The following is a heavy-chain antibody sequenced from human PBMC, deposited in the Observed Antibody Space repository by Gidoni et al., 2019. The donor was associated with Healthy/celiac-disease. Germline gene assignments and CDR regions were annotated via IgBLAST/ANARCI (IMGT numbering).Heavy chain of an antibody. D-gene: IGHD3-10*01. CDR2: IIPICGTA. Sequence: QVQLVQSGAEVKKPGSSVKVSCKASGGTFSSYAISWVRQAPGQGLEWMGGIIPICGTANYAQKFQGRVTITADESTSTAYMELSSLRSEDTAVYYCARKGFEGSSDISAFVYYGMDVWGQGTTVTVSS. CDR3: ARKGFEGSSDISAFVYYGMDV. J-gene: IGHJ6*02. V-gene: IGHV1-69*01. CDR1: GGTFSSYA.